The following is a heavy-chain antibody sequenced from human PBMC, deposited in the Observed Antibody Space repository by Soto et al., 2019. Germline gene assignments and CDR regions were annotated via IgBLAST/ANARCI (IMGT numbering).Heavy chain of an antibody. D-gene: IGHD6-19*01. V-gene: IGHV4-61*01. Sequence: PSETLSLTCTVSGCSVSSGSYYWSWIRQPPGKGLEWIGYIYYSGSTNYNPSLKSRVTISVDTSKNQFSLKLSSVTAADTAVYYCARDLLGGVAGDYYYYGMDVWGQGTTVTVSS. CDR2: IYYSGST. CDR3: ARDLLGGVAGDYYYYGMDV. CDR1: GCSVSSGSYY. J-gene: IGHJ6*02.